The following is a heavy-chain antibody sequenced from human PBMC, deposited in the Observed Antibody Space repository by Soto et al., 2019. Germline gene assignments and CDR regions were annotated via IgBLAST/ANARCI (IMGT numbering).Heavy chain of an antibody. CDR2: IKQDGSEK. D-gene: IGHD6-19*01. CDR1: GFTFSSYW. V-gene: IGHV3-7*01. Sequence: GGSLRLSCAASGFTFSSYWMSWVRQAPGKGLEWVANIKQDGSEKYYVDSVKGRVTISVDTSKDQFSLKLTSVTAADTAVYYCATLRLSAGPYFDYWGLGTLVTVSS. CDR3: ATLRLSAGPYFDY. J-gene: IGHJ4*02.